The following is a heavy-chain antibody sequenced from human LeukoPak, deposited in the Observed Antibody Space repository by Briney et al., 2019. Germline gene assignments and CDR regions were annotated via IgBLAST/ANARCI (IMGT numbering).Heavy chain of an antibody. V-gene: IGHV1-69*15. CDR2: IIPIFGTA. Sequence: ASVKVSCEASGGTFSSYAISWVRQAPGQGLEWMGRIIPIFGTANYAQKFQGRVTITADESTSTAYMELSSLRSEDTAVYYCARGTGGNALVIDYWGQGTLVTVSS. CDR3: ARGTGGNALVIDY. CDR1: GGTFSSYA. D-gene: IGHD4-23*01. J-gene: IGHJ4*02.